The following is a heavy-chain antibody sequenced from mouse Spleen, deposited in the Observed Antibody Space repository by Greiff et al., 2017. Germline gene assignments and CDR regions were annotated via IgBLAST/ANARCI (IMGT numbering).Heavy chain of an antibody. CDR3: ARWGSNYDFDY. V-gene: IGHV1-82*01. CDR1: GYAFSSSW. D-gene: IGHD2-5*01. J-gene: IGHJ2*01. CDR2: IYPGDGDT. Sequence: QVQLQQSGPELVKPGASVKISCTASGYAFSSSWMNWVKQRPGKGLEWIGRIYPGDGDTNYNGKFKGKATLTADKSSSTAYMQLSSLTSEDSAVYFCARWGSNYDFDYWGQGTTLTVSS.